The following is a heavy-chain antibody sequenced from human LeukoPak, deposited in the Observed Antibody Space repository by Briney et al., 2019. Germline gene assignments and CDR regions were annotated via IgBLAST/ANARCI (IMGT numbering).Heavy chain of an antibody. CDR1: GGSISSYY. Sequence: SETLSLTCTVSGGSISSYYWSWIRQPPGKGLEWTAYIYYSGSTKCNPSLKSRVTISVDTSKNQFSLKLSSVTAADTAVYYCGGAKVVAAVGGDYFNYWGQGTLVTVSS. D-gene: IGHD2-15*01. CDR3: GGAKVVAAVGGDYFNY. CDR2: IYYSGST. J-gene: IGHJ4*02. V-gene: IGHV4-59*01.